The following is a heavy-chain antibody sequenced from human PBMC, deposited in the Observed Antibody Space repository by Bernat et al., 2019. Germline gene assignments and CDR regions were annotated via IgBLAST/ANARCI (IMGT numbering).Heavy chain of an antibody. CDR3: AKTYCSGGSCYMLGAFDI. CDR2: ISYDGSNK. D-gene: IGHD2-15*01. Sequence: QVQLVESGGGVVQPGRSLRLSCAASGFTFSSYGMHWVHQAPGKGLEWVAVISYDGSNKYYADSVKGRFTISRDNSKNTLYLQMNSLRAEDTAVYYCAKTYCSGGSCYMLGAFDIWGQGTMVTVSS. CDR1: GFTFSSYG. J-gene: IGHJ3*02. V-gene: IGHV3-30*18.